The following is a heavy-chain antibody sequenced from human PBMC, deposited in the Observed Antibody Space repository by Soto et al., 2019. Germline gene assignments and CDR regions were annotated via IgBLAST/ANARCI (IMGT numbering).Heavy chain of an antibody. CDR3: AKDPPAAFYGMDV. Sequence: GGSLRLSCAASGFTFSSYGMHWVRQAPGKGLEWVAVISYDGSNKYYADSVKGRFTISRDNSKNTLYLQMNSLRAEDTAVYYCAKDPPAAFYGMDVWGQGTTVTVSS. CDR1: GFTFSSYG. CDR2: ISYDGSNK. J-gene: IGHJ6*02. V-gene: IGHV3-30*18. D-gene: IGHD2-2*01.